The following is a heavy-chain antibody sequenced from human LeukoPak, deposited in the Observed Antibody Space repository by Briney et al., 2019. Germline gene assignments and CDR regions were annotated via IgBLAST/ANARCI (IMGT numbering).Heavy chain of an antibody. D-gene: IGHD2-15*01. CDR3: AAHRPPGYCSGGSCYSRGYFDY. CDR2: IYHSGSA. J-gene: IGHJ4*02. CDR1: GYSISSGYY. Sequence: PSETLSLTCAVSGYSISSGYYWGWIRQPPGKGLEWIGSIYHSGSAYYNPSLKRRVTISVDTSKNQFSLKLSSVTAADTAVYYCAAHRPPGYCSGGSCYSRGYFDYWGQGTLVTVSS. V-gene: IGHV4-38-2*01.